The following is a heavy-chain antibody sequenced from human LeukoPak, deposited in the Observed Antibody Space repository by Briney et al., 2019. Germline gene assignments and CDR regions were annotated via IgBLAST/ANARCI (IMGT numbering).Heavy chain of an antibody. J-gene: IGHJ4*02. CDR2: INPSGGST. CDR3: ARGWENGVTTVTTSPRCYFDY. V-gene: IGHV1-46*01. Sequence: ASVKVSCKASGYTFTSYYMHWVRQAPGQGLEWMGIINPSGGSTSYAQKFQGRVTMTRDTSTSTVYMELSSVTAADTAVYYCARGWENGVTTVTTSPRCYFDYWGQGTLVTVSS. D-gene: IGHD4-17*01. CDR1: GYTFTSYY.